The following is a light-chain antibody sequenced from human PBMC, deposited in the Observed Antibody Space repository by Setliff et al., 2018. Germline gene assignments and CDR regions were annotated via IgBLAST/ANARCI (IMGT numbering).Light chain of an antibody. J-gene: IGLJ1*01. V-gene: IGLV2-14*03. CDR1: SSDVGGYDY. Sequence: QSALTQPASVSGSPGQSITISCTGSSSDVGGYDYVSWYQHHPGRAPKFMIYDVTKRPSGVSNRFSGSKSGNTASLTISGLQAEDEADYYCFSYTSSSSYVFGSGTKVTV. CDR3: FSYTSSSSYV. CDR2: DVT.